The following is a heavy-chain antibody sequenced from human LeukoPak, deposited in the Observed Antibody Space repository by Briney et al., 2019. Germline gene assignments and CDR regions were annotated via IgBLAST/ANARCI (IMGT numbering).Heavy chain of an antibody. J-gene: IGHJ4*02. CDR3: ARDAFGESAY. D-gene: IGHD3-10*01. V-gene: IGHV3-7*01. CDR1: GFTFSSYG. CDR2: IKQDGSEK. Sequence: PGRSLRLSCAASGFTFSSYGMHWVRQAPGKGLEWVANIKQDGSEKYYVDSVKGRFTISRDNAKNSLYLQMNSLRAEDTAVYFCARDAFGESAYWGQGTLVTVSS.